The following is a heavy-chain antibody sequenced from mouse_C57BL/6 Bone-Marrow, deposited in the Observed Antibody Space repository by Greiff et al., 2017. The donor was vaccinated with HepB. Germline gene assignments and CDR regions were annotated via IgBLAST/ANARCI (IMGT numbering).Heavy chain of an antibody. V-gene: IGHV3-8*01. Sequence: EVMLVESGPGLAKPSQTLSLTCSVTGYSITSDYWNWLRKFPGNKLEYMGYISYSGSTYYNPSLKSRISITRDTSKNQYYLQLNSVTTEDTATYYCARWGGTRYIDVWGTGTTVTVSS. CDR3: ARWGGTRYIDV. CDR2: ISYSGST. J-gene: IGHJ1*03. CDR1: GYSITSDY. D-gene: IGHD4-1*01.